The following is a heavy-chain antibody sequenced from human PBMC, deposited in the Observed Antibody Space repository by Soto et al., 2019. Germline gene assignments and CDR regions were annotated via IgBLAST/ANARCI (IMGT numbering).Heavy chain of an antibody. J-gene: IGHJ4*02. Sequence: SETLSLTCTVSGGSISSSSYYWGWIRQPPGKGLEWIGSIYYSGSTYYNPSLKSRVTISVDTSKDQFSLKLTSVTAADTAVYYCARRRSYDFWSGYYTDGSFDYWGQGALVTVSS. V-gene: IGHV4-39*01. CDR2: IYYSGST. CDR3: ARRRSYDFWSGYYTDGSFDY. D-gene: IGHD3-3*01. CDR1: GGSISSSSYY.